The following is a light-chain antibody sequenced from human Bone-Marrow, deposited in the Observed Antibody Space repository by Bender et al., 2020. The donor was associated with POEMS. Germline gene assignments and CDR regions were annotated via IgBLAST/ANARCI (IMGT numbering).Light chain of an antibody. CDR2: EVS. Sequence: QFALTQPASVSGSPGQSITVSCSGTSSDVGSYNLVSWYQQHPGKAPKLIVYEVSKRPSGVSTRFSGSKSGNMASLTISGLQAEDEADYYCTSYTSNTTPWVFGGGTKLTVL. V-gene: IGLV2-14*02. J-gene: IGLJ3*02. CDR3: TSYTSNTTPWV. CDR1: SSDVGSYNL.